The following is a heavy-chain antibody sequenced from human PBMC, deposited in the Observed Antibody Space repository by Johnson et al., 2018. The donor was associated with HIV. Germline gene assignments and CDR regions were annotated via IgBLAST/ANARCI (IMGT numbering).Heavy chain of an antibody. CDR1: GFPFSNYA. D-gene: IGHD2-2*03. CDR3: ASGYCSSTSCYGRKLLDDAFDI. J-gene: IGHJ3*02. CDR2: ITYDGTNK. Sequence: QVQLVESGGGVVQPGRSLRLSCTASGFPFSNYAIHWVRQAPGKGLEWVAGITYDGTNKYYADSVKGRFTLSRDNSKNTLYLQMNSLRAEDTAVYYCASGYCSSTSCYGRKLLDDAFDIWGQGTMVTVSS. V-gene: IGHV3-30*03.